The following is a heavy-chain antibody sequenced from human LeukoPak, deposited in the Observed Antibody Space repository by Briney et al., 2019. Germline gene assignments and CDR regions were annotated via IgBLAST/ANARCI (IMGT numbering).Heavy chain of an antibody. J-gene: IGHJ4*02. Sequence: SETLSLTCAVYGGSFSGYYWSWIRQPPGEGLEWIGEINHSGSTNYNPSLKSRVTISVDTSKNQFSLKLSSVTAADTAVYYCARDRGGIAAAGRSYYFDYWGQGTLVTVSS. CDR2: INHSGST. CDR3: ARDRGGIAAAGRSYYFDY. CDR1: GGSFSGYY. D-gene: IGHD6-13*01. V-gene: IGHV4-34*01.